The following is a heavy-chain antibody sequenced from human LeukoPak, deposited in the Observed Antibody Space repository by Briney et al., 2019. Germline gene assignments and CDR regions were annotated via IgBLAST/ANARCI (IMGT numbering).Heavy chain of an antibody. Sequence: GRSLSLSCAASGFTFSSYAMHWVRQAPGKGLEWVAVISYDGSNKYYADSVKGRFTISRDNSKNTLYLQMNSLRAEDTAVYYCARDRDSTTYYDFWSGYFPFDYWGQGTLVTVSS. CDR3: ARDRDSTTYYDFWSGYFPFDY. CDR2: ISYDGSNK. CDR1: GFTFSSYA. D-gene: IGHD3-3*01. V-gene: IGHV3-30-3*01. J-gene: IGHJ4*02.